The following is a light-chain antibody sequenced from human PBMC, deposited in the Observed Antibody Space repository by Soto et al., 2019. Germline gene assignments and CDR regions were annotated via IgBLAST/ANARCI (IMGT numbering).Light chain of an antibody. CDR1: QSISSK. CDR3: QQHSNPIT. V-gene: IGKV3-11*01. CDR2: ATS. Sequence: CHTILSVSPSLVATLSCSTSQSISSKSAWHQQTPGHTPRLLISATSTRATGLPASFSSRGSATDFPLTASLLPHEDSAHYYHQQHSNPITFGQGTRLEIK. J-gene: IGKJ5*01.